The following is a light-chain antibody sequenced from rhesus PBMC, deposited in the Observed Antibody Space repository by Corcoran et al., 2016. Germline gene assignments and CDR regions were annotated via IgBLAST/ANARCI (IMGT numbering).Light chain of an antibody. Sequence: QVILTQSPATLSLSPGERATLSCRASQSVRSYLAWYQKKPGQAPTLLVSGSTSRATGIPARLRGSGSGTEFTLTISSLEPEDFAVYYCQKYTSPPTFGQGTKVEIK. CDR1: QSVRSY. CDR3: QKYTSPPT. J-gene: IGKJ1*01. CDR2: GST. V-gene: IGKV3-53*01.